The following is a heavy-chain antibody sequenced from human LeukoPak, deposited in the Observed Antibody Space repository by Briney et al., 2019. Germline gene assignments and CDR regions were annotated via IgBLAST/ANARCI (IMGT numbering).Heavy chain of an antibody. CDR2: IYYSGST. J-gene: IGHJ3*02. Sequence: SETLSLTCTVSGGSISSYYWSWIRQPPGKGLEWIGYIYYSGSTNYNPSLKSRVTISVETSKNQFSLKLSSVTAADTAVYYCARELGGLSATWAFDIWGQGTMVTVSS. D-gene: IGHD3-16*01. V-gene: IGHV4-59*01. CDR1: GGSISSYY. CDR3: ARELGGLSATWAFDI.